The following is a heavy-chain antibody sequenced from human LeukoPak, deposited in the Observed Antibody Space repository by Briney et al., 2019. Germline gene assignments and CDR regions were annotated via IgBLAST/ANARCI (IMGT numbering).Heavy chain of an antibody. CDR1: GFTFSSYA. V-gene: IGHV3-30-3*01. CDR3: ARLDIVVVPAALLPHLRYYYYGMDV. CDR2: ISYDGSNK. D-gene: IGHD2-2*03. Sequence: PGRSLRLSCAASGFTFSSYAMHWVRQAPGKGLEWVAVISYDGSNKYYADSVKGRFTISRDNSKNTLYLQMNSLRAEDTAVYYCARLDIVVVPAALLPHLRYYYYGMDVWGKGTTVTVSS. J-gene: IGHJ6*04.